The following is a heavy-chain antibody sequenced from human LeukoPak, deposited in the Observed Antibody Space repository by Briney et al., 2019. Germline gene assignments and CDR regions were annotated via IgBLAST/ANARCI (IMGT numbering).Heavy chain of an antibody. D-gene: IGHD3-10*01. J-gene: IGHJ4*02. V-gene: IGHV3-53*01. CDR3: ARAPEIETMVRGGNFDY. Sequence: PGGSLRLSCTVSGFTVSSNSMSWVRQAPGKGLEWVSFIYSDNTHYSDSVKGRFTISRDNSKNTLYLQMNSLRAEDTAVYYCARAPEIETMVRGGNFDYWGQGTLVTVSS. CDR2: IYSDNT. CDR1: GFTVSSNS.